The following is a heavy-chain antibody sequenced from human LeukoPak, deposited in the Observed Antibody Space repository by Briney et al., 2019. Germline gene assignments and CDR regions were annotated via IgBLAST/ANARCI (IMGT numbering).Heavy chain of an antibody. Sequence: PSETLSLTCTVSGGSISSYYWSWIRQPPGKGLEWIGYIYHSGSTYYNPSLKSRVTISVDRSKNQFSLKLSSVTAADTAVYYCARGLHYYDSSGYDYWGQGTLVTVSS. CDR1: GGSISSYY. CDR3: ARGLHYYDSSGYDY. CDR2: IYHSGST. V-gene: IGHV4-59*12. J-gene: IGHJ4*02. D-gene: IGHD3-22*01.